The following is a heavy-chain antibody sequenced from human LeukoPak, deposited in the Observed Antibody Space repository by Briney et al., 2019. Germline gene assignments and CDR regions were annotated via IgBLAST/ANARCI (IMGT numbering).Heavy chain of an antibody. D-gene: IGHD5-18*01. J-gene: IGHJ4*02. CDR2: INHSGST. CDR3: AIRGYSYGYGSFKAYYFDY. Sequence: SETLSLTCAVYGGSFSGYYWSWIRQPPGKGLEWIGEINHSGSTNYNPSLKSRVTISVDTSKNQFSLKLSSVTAADTAVYYCAIRGYSYGYGSFKAYYFDYWGQGTLVTVSS. CDR1: GGSFSGYY. V-gene: IGHV4-34*01.